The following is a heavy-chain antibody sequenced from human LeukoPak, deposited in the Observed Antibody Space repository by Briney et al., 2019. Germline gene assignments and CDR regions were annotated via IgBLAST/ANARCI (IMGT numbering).Heavy chain of an antibody. J-gene: IGHJ4*02. D-gene: IGHD3-3*01. CDR3: AKDISGFLEWYIDY. CDR2: ISWNSGNI. Sequence: GRSLRLSCAASGFTFDEYAIHWVRQAPGKGLEWVSGISWNSGNISYADSVKVRFTISRDNAKNSLYLQMNSLRAEDTALYYCAKDISGFLEWYIDYWGQGTLVTVSS. CDR1: GFTFDEYA. V-gene: IGHV3-9*01.